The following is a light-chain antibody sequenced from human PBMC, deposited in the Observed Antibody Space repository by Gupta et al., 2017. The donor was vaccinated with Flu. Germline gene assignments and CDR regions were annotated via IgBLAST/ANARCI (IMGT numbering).Light chain of an antibody. CDR2: WAS. CDR3: QQYYSAPPT. Sequence: DIVMTQSPDSLAVSRVARATINCKSSQSVLFSSNNKDYLAWYQQKPGQPPKLLIYWASTRESGVPDRFSGSGSGADFTLTINSLQAEDVAVYYCQQYYSAPPTFGQGTKVEIK. V-gene: IGKV4-1*01. J-gene: IGKJ1*01. CDR1: QSVLFSSNNKDY.